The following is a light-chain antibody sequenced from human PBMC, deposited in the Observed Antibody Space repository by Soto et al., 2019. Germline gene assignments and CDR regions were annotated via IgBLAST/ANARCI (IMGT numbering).Light chain of an antibody. Sequence: QSALTQPPSASGSAGHSVTIPCTGTGIDDYDYNFVSWYQHHPGKVPKLIIFEVNKRPSGVPDRFSGSKSGTTASLTVSGLQADDEADYYCSTFAVSHVIFGGGTQLTVL. J-gene: IGLJ2*01. CDR1: GIDDYDYNF. CDR2: EVN. CDR3: STFAVSHVI. V-gene: IGLV2-8*01.